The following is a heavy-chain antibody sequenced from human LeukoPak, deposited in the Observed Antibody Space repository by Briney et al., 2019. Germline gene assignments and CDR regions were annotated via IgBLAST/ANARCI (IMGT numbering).Heavy chain of an antibody. V-gene: IGHV1-2*02. CDR2: INPNSGGT. Sequence: ASVKVSCTASGYTFTGYYMHWVRQAPGQGLEWMGWINPNSGGTNYAQKFQGRVTMTRDTSISTAYMELSRLRSDDTAVYYCAREGTGDTAMVDYWGQGTLVTVSS. D-gene: IGHD5-18*01. CDR3: AREGTGDTAMVDY. J-gene: IGHJ4*02. CDR1: GYTFTGYY.